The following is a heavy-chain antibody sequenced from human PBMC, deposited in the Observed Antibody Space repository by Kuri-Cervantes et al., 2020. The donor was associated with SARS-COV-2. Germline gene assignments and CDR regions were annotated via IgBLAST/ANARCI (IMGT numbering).Heavy chain of an antibody. CDR1: GGSISSYY. Sequence: SETLSLTCTVSGGSISSYYWSWIRQPPGKGLEWIGYIYYSGSTNYNPSLKSRVTISVDTSKNQFSLKLSSVTAADTAVYYCARRGDYSSGWYGGWYFDYWGQGTLVTVSS. CDR2: IYYSGST. J-gene: IGHJ4*02. V-gene: IGHV4-59*08. D-gene: IGHD6-19*01. CDR3: ARRGDYSSGWYGGWYFDY.